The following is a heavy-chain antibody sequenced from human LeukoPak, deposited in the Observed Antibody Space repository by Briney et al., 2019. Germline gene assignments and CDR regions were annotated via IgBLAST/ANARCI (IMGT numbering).Heavy chain of an antibody. CDR1: DGSISSYY. D-gene: IGHD3-22*01. CDR3: ARAALYFDSSAYSYYFDY. CDR2: IYNSGST. J-gene: IGHJ4*02. V-gene: IGHV4-59*01. Sequence: SETLSLTCTVSDGSISSYYWSWIRQPPGKGLEWIGNIYNSGSTNYNPSLKSRVTMSVDPSKNQFSLRLSSVTAADTAVYFCARAALYFDSSAYSYYFDYWGQGTLVTVSS.